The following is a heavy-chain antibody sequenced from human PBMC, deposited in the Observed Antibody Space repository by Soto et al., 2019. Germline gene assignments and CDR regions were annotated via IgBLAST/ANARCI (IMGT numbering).Heavy chain of an antibody. CDR2: IIPILGTA. V-gene: IGHV1-69*01. CDR3: ARALYYYDSCGYLQTEAFDC. CDR1: GGTFSSYA. Sequence: QVQLVQSGAAVKKPGSSVKVSCKASGGTFSSYAISWVRQAPGQGLEWMGGIIPILGTANYAQKFQGRVNITANESTSTAYMDLSRLRSEDTAVYYCARALYYYDSCGYLQTEAFDCWGQGTLVTVST. J-gene: IGHJ4*02. D-gene: IGHD3-22*01.